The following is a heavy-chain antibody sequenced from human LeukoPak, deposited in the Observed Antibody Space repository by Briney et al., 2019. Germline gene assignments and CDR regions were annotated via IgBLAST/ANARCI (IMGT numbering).Heavy chain of an antibody. Sequence: ASVKLSCKASGYIFTSYYIHWVRRAPGQGLEWMGIMDPRGGSTTYAQKFQGSVTTTRDASTNTVYMELSSLRFDDTAVYYCARGGPVGNYDSSGYYLHWGQGTLVTVSS. CDR2: MDPRGGST. J-gene: IGHJ4*02. V-gene: IGHV1-46*01. CDR1: GYIFTSYY. D-gene: IGHD3-22*01. CDR3: ARGGPVGNYDSSGYYLH.